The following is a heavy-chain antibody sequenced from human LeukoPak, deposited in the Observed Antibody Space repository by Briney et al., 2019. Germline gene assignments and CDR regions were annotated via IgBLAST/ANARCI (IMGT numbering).Heavy chain of an antibody. V-gene: IGHV3-11*01. CDR1: GYTFSDYY. Sequence: PGGSLRLSCAASGYTFSDYYMSWIRQAPGKGLEWVSYISSSGSTIYYADSVKGRVTISRDNAKNSLYLQMNSLRAEDTAVYYCARGVRYYYGSGSYYNRGIYYYYMDVWGKGTTVTISS. CDR2: ISSSGSTI. J-gene: IGHJ6*03. D-gene: IGHD3-10*01. CDR3: ARGVRYYYGSGSYYNRGIYYYYMDV.